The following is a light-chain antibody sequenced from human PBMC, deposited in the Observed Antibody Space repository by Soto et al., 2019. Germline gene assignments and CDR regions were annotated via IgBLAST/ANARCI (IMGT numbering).Light chain of an antibody. CDR3: QSSDSSLTGSI. CDR2: ANN. CDR1: SSNIGAGYD. J-gene: IGLJ2*01. V-gene: IGLV1-40*01. Sequence: QFVLTQPPSVSGAPGQRVTISCAGSSSNIGAGYDVLWYQQLPGTAPKLLIYANNNRPSGVPDRFSGSRSGTSASLAITGLQADDEADYYCQSSDSSLTGSIFGGGTKVTVL.